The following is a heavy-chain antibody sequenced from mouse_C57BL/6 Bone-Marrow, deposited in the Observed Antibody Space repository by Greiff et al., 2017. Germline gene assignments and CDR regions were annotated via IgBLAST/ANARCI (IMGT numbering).Heavy chain of an antibody. Sequence: EVQLQQPGPELVKPGASVKISCKASGYTFTDYYMNWVKQSPGQSLEWIGDINPNNGCTSYNKKFKGKATLTVDTSSSTAYMELRSLTSEDSAVYYWARSAAIVGYPLCALDYWGQGTSVTVSS. CDR1: GYTFTDYY. D-gene: IGHD1-2*01. CDR3: ARSAAIVGYPLCALDY. V-gene: IGHV1-26*01. J-gene: IGHJ4*01. CDR2: INPNNGCT.